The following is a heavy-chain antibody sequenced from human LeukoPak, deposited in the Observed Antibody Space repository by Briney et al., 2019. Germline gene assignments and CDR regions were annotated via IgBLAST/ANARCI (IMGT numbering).Heavy chain of an antibody. CDR3: ALAAAASRFDY. Sequence: GGSLRLSCAASGFTFSNYGMSWVRQAPGKGLEWVSGISGSGGTTYYADSVKGRFTISRDNSKNTLYLQMNSLRVEDTAVYYCALAAAASRFDYWGQGILVTVSS. D-gene: IGHD2-15*01. CDR1: GFTFSNYG. CDR2: ISGSGGTT. V-gene: IGHV3-23*01. J-gene: IGHJ4*02.